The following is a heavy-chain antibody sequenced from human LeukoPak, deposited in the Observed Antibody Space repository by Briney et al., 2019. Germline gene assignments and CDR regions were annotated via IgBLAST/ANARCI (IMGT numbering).Heavy chain of an antibody. D-gene: IGHD3-10*01. V-gene: IGHV3-21*01. Sequence: GGSLRLSCAASGFTFSSYNMNWVRQAPGKGLEWVSSISSSSSYIYYADSVKGRFTISRDNAKNSLYLQMNSLRAEDTAVYYCARKTYGSGSYNDYWGQGTLVTDSS. CDR1: GFTFSSYN. J-gene: IGHJ4*02. CDR3: ARKTYGSGSYNDY. CDR2: ISSSSSYI.